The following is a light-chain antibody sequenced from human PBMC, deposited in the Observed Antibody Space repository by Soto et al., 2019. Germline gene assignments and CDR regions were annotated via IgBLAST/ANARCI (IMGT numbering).Light chain of an antibody. CDR2: EVT. J-gene: IGLJ1*01. Sequence: QSALTQPASVSGSPGQSITISCTGTSSDVGGYNYVSWYQQHPDQAPTLILYEVTNRPAEVSNRFSGSKSGNTASRIISALQTEDGADYYCSSYTDNNTLVFGTGTNVTVL. V-gene: IGLV2-14*01. CDR3: SSYTDNNTLV. CDR1: SSDVGGYNY.